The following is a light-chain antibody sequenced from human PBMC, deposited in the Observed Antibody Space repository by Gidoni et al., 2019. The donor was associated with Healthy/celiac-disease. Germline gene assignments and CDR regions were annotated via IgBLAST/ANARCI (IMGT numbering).Light chain of an antibody. V-gene: IGLV3-1*01. CDR1: KLVDKY. J-gene: IGLJ1*01. Sequence: SYELTQPQPVSVSPGQTASITCSGDKLVDKYAGWYQQKPGQSPVLVIYQDSKRPSGIPERFSGSSSGNTATLTISGTQAIDEADYYCQAWDSSTAVFGTGTKVTVL. CDR2: QDS. CDR3: QAWDSSTAV.